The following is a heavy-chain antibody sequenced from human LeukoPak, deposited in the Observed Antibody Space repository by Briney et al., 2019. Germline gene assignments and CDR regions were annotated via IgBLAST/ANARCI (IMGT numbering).Heavy chain of an antibody. CDR2: INPSGGST. J-gene: IGHJ6*03. D-gene: IGHD3-3*01. Sequence: ASVKVSCKASGYTFTSYSMHWVRQAPGQGLERMGIINPSGGSTSYAQKFQGRVTMTRDMSTSTVYMELSSLRSEDTAVYYCARDGKYDFWSGYYTGKEYYYYMDVWGKGTTVTVSS. V-gene: IGHV1-46*01. CDR1: GYTFTSYS. CDR3: ARDGKYDFWSGYYTGKEYYYYMDV.